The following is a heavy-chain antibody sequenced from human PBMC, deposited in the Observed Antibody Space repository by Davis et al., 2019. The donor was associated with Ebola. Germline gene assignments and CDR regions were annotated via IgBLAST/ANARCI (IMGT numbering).Heavy chain of an antibody. CDR3: TRHVSGDFWYFDL. CDR2: IFGDGNT. Sequence: GESLKISCAASGFTVSSNYMSWVRQAPGKGLEWVSIIFGDGNTYYADSVKGRFTISRDNSKNTLYLQMNSLRAEDTAVYYCTRHVSGDFWYFDLWGRGTLVTVSS. CDR1: GFTVSSNY. J-gene: IGHJ2*01. D-gene: IGHD4-17*01. V-gene: IGHV3-53*01.